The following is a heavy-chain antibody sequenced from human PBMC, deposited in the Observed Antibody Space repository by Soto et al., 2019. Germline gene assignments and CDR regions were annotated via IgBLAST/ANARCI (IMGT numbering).Heavy chain of an antibody. CDR2: ISYDGSNK. J-gene: IGHJ4*02. V-gene: IGHV3-30*18. CDR3: AKDSGSKAGGVRYFDY. Sequence: QVQLVESGGGVVQPGRSLRLSCAASGFTFSSYGMHWVRQAPGKGLEWVAVISYDGSNKYYADSVKGRFTISRDNSKNTLDLQMNSLRAEDTAVYYCAKDSGSKAGGVRYFDYWGQGTLVTFSS. CDR1: GFTFSSYG. D-gene: IGHD5-12*01.